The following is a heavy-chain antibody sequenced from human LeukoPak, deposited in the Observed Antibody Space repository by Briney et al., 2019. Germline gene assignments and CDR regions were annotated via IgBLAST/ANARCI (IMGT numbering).Heavy chain of an antibody. Sequence: GESLKISCKGSGYSFTSYWIGWVRHMPGKGLEWIGIIYPGDSDTSYSLSFQGHVTISADKSIATAYLQWSRLEASDTGLYYCATQPGTDRFFDFWGQGTLVTVSS. CDR3: ATQPGTDRFFDF. V-gene: IGHV5-51*01. CDR1: GYSFTSYW. J-gene: IGHJ4*02. CDR2: IYPGDSDT.